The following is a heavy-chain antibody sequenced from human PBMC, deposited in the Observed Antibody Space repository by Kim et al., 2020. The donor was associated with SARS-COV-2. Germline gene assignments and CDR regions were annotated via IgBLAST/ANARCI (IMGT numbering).Heavy chain of an antibody. CDR2: ISSSSSTI. D-gene: IGHD3-9*01. CDR3: ASSYDVLRYFDWLLHFDY. J-gene: IGHJ4*02. V-gene: IGHV3-48*02. CDR1: GFTFSSYS. Sequence: GGSLRLSCAASGFTFSSYSMNWVRQAPGKGLEWVSYISSSSSTIYYADSVKGRFTISRDNAKNSLYLQMNSLRDEDTAVYYCASSYDVLRYFDWLLHFDYWGQGTLVTVSS.